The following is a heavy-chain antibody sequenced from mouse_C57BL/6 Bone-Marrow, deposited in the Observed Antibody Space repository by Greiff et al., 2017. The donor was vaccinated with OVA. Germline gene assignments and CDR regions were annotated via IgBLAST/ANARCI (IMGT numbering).Heavy chain of an antibody. CDR2: ISYDGSN. D-gene: IGHD1-1*01. Sequence: EVQLQESGPGLVKPSQSLSLTCSVTGYSITSGYYWNWIRQFPGNKLEWMGYISYDGSNNYNPSLKNRISITRDTSKNQFFLKLNSVTTEDTATYYCAREFITTEGFYFDYWGQGTTLTVSS. CDR3: AREFITTEGFYFDY. CDR1: GYSITSGYY. V-gene: IGHV3-6*01. J-gene: IGHJ2*01.